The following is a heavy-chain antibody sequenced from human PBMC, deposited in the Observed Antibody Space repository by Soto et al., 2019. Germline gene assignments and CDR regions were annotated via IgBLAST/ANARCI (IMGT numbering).Heavy chain of an antibody. CDR1: GGSFSSYT. CDR2: IIPILGIT. V-gene: IGHV1-69*02. J-gene: IGHJ3*02. Sequence: QVQLVQSGAEVKKPGSSVKVSCKASGGSFSSYTISWVRQAPGQGLEWMGRIIPILGITNYTQKFQGRVXIXXDKSTSTAYMELSSLRSEDTAVYYCAKPFRDAFDIWGQGTMVTVSS. D-gene: IGHD3-10*01. CDR3: AKPFRDAFDI.